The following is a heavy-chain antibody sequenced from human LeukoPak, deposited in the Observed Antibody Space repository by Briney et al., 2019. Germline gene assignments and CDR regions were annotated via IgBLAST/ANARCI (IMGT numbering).Heavy chain of an antibody. CDR3: ARPKFRGGWPYYFDY. J-gene: IGHJ4*02. CDR1: GGSFSGYY. CDR2: INHSGST. Sequence: SETLSLTCAVYGGSFSGYYWSWIRQPPGKGLEWIGEINHSGSTNYNPSLKSRVTISADTSKNQFSLKLSSVTAADTAVYYCARPKFRGGWPYYFDYWGQGTLVTVSS. D-gene: IGHD5-24*01. V-gene: IGHV4-34*01.